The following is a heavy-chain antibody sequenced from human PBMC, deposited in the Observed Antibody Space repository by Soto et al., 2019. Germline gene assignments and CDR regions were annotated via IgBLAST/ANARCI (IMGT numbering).Heavy chain of an antibody. Sequence: GASVKVSCKASGYTFTSYYMLWVRQAPGQGLEWMGIINPSGGSTGYAQKFQGRVTMTRDTSTSTVYMELSSLRSEDTAVYYCARGANDFWSGYSTYYYYYMDVWGKGTTVTVSS. V-gene: IGHV1-46*01. CDR1: GYTFTSYY. CDR3: ARGANDFWSGYSTYYYYYMDV. D-gene: IGHD3-3*01. CDR2: INPSGGST. J-gene: IGHJ6*03.